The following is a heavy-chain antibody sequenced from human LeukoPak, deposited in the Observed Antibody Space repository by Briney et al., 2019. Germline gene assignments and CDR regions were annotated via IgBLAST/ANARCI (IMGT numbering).Heavy chain of an antibody. V-gene: IGHV3-21*01. CDR2: ISVGSNYI. CDR1: GYTLSSYS. J-gene: IGHJ4*02. D-gene: IGHD3-22*01. CDR3: ARLRRNSDRSGYYYYYDY. Sequence: GGSLRLSCAASGYTLSSYSINWVRQAPGKGLERVSSISVGSNYIYYADSVRGRFSISRDDARNSLYLQMDSLRGDDTAVYYCARLRRNSDRSGYYYYYDYWGQGTLVTVSS.